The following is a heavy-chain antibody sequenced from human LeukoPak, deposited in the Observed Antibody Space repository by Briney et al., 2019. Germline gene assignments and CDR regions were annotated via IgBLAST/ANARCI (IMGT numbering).Heavy chain of an antibody. CDR2: IYYSGST. CDR3: ARSSGYPVLYYFDF. J-gene: IGHJ4*02. D-gene: IGHD5-12*01. Sequence: KTSETLSLPCTVSGGSISSYYWSWIRQPPGKGLEWIGYIYYSGSTNYNPSLKSRVTISVDTSKNHFSLNLRSLTSADTAVYYCARSSGYPVLYYFDFWGQGTLVTVSS. CDR1: GGSISSYY. V-gene: IGHV4-59*01.